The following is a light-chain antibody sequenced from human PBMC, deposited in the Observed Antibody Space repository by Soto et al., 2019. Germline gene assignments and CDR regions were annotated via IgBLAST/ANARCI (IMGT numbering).Light chain of an antibody. CDR3: QHYGRSAYT. J-gene: IGKJ2*01. CDR1: QSVSSNY. V-gene: IGKV3-20*01. CDR2: GAC. Sequence: EIVLTQSPGTLSLSPGERATLSCRASQSVSSNYLAWYQQKPGQAPRLLIYGACSRATGIPDRFSGRGSGTDFTLTISRLETEDFAVYYCQHYGRSAYTFGQGTTLEIK.